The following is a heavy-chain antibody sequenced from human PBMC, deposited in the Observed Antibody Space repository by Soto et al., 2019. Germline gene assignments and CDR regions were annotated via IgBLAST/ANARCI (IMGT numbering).Heavy chain of an antibody. CDR2: ISGSGGST. CDR1: GFTFSSYA. J-gene: IGHJ4*02. V-gene: IGHV3-23*01. Sequence: GGSLRFSCAASGFTFSSYAMSWVRQAPGKGLEWVSAISGSGGSTYYADSVKGRFTISRDNSKNTLYLQMNSLRAEDTAVYYCAKEGRWLQFLYYFDYWGQGTLVTVSS. D-gene: IGHD5-12*01. CDR3: AKEGRWLQFLYYFDY.